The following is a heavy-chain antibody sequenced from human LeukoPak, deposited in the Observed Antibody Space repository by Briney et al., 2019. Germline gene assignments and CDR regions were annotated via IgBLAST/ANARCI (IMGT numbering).Heavy chain of an antibody. CDR2: IYYSGST. CDR1: GGSISSYY. V-gene: IGHV4-59*08. J-gene: IGHJ4*02. CDR3: ARVSTHSGYDFFDY. Sequence: SETLSLTCTVSGGSISSYYWSWIRQPPGKGLEWIGYIYYSGSTNYNPSLKGRVTISVDTSKNQFSLKLSSVTAADTAVYYCARVSTHSGYDFFDYWGQGSLVTVSS. D-gene: IGHD5-12*01.